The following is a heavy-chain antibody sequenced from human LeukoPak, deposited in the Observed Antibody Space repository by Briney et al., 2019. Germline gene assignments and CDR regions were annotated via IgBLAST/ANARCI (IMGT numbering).Heavy chain of an antibody. V-gene: IGHV3-9*01. CDR3: AKDLYSSGWYYFDY. CDR1: GFTFDDYA. Sequence: GGSLRLSCAASGFTFDDYAMHWVRQAPGKGLEWVSGISWNSGSIGYADSVKGRFTISRDNAKNSLYLQMNSLRAEDTALYYCAKDLYSSGWYYFDYWGQGTLVTVSS. D-gene: IGHD6-19*01. J-gene: IGHJ4*02. CDR2: ISWNSGSI.